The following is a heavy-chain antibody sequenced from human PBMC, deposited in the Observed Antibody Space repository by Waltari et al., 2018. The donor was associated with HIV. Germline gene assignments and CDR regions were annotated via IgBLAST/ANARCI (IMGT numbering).Heavy chain of an antibody. Sequence: VQLVESGGKLVQPGVSLRLSCAASGFNFRSSWMHWIRHVPGKGLVGVSHINIDGSDTSYLESVKGRFTISRDNANNTLYLQMNNLRVEDTAMYFCTRDLSTYGHEFDYWGQGTLVTVAS. D-gene: IGHD2-2*01. J-gene: IGHJ4*02. CDR3: TRDLSTYGHEFDY. V-gene: IGHV3-74*01. CDR1: GFNFRSSW. CDR2: INIDGSDT.